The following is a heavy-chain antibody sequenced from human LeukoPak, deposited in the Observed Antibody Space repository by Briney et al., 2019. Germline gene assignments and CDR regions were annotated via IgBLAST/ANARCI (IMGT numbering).Heavy chain of an antibody. Sequence: ASVKVSCKASGYTFTSYNIHWVRQAPGQGLEWMGLISPSGGSARYTQQFQVRVTLTRDTSTSTVYMELSSLTFEDTAVYYCARSPPDLMGDFWGSYYFDDWGQGTLVTVSS. J-gene: IGHJ4*02. CDR2: ISPSGGSA. CDR3: ARSPPDLMGDFWGSYYFDD. CDR1: GYTFTSYN. V-gene: IGHV1-46*01. D-gene: IGHD3-3*01.